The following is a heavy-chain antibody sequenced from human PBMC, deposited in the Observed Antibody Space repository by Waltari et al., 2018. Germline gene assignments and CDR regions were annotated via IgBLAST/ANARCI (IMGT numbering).Heavy chain of an antibody. J-gene: IGHJ4*02. CDR1: GYTFTDYY. Sequence: EVQLVQSGAEVKQPGATVKISCKASGYTFTDYYMHWLQQAPGNGLGWMGRVDPEDGETIYAEKFQGRVTITADTSTDTAYMELSSLRSEDTAVYYCATDRYYYDSSGYYSQNFFDYWGQGTLVTVSS. D-gene: IGHD3-22*01. CDR3: ATDRYYYDSSGYYSQNFFDY. V-gene: IGHV1-69-2*01. CDR2: VDPEDGET.